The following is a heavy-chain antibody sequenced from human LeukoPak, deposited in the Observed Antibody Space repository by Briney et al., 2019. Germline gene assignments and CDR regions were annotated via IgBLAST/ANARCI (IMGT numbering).Heavy chain of an antibody. CDR2: IKQDGSEK. V-gene: IGHV3-7*01. CDR3: ARDFNILLWFGESTYGMDV. D-gene: IGHD3-10*01. CDR1: GFTFSSYW. Sequence: SGGSLRLSCAASGFTFSSYWMSWVRQAPGKGLEWVANIKQDGSEKYYVDSVQGRFTISRDNAKNSLYPQMNSLRAEDTAVYYCARDFNILLWFGESTYGMDVWGQGTTVTVSS. J-gene: IGHJ6*02.